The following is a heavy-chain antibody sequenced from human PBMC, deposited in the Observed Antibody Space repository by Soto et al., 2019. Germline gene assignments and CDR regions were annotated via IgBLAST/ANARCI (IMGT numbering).Heavy chain of an antibody. CDR1: DYTFTSYG. CDR2: ISAYNGNT. J-gene: IGHJ4*02. Sequence: GASVKVSCKASDYTFTSYGISWVRQAPGQGLEWMGWISAYNGNTNYAQKLQGRVTMTTDTSTSTAYMELRSLRSDDTAVYYCARDTSGALIWFGDFWDYWGQGTLVTVSS. CDR3: ARDTSGALIWFGDFWDY. D-gene: IGHD3-10*01. V-gene: IGHV1-18*04.